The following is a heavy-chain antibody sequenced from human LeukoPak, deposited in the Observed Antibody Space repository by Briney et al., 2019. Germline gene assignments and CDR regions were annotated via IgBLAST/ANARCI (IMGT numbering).Heavy chain of an antibody. Sequence: GASVKVSCKVSGYTLTELSMHWVRQAPGKGLEWMGGFDPEDGETIYAQKFQGRVTMTEDTSTDTAYMELSSLRSEDTAVYYCVTYYGDYVYYYYGMDVWGQGTTVTVSS. CDR3: VTYYGDYVYYYYGMDV. J-gene: IGHJ6*02. D-gene: IGHD4-17*01. V-gene: IGHV1-24*01. CDR1: GYTLTELS. CDR2: FDPEDGET.